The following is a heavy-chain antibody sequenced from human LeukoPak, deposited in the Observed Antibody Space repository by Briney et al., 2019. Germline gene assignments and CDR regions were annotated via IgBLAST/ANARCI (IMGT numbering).Heavy chain of an antibody. D-gene: IGHD6-6*01. J-gene: IGHJ4*02. CDR1: GFSFSNHG. Sequence: GGSLRLSCAASGFSFSNHGMHWVRQAPGKRLEWVAVIWDDGNNKRYANSVNGRFTISRDNSENTLYLQMNGLTAEDTAMYYCAVARHRIFDYWGQGTLVTVSS. CDR3: AVARHRIFDY. V-gene: IGHV3-33*01. CDR2: IWDDGNNK.